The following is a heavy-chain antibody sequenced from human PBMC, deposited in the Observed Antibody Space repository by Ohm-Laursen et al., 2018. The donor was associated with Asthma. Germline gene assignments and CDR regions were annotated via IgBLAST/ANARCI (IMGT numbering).Heavy chain of an antibody. CDR3: AREAYCGGDCYSAYYFDY. CDR2: IWYDGSNK. J-gene: IGHJ4*02. Sequence: SLRLSCTASGFTFPSYGMHWVRQAPGKGLEWVAVIWYDGSNKYYADSVKGRFTISRDNSKNTLYLQMNSLRAEETAVYYCAREAYCGGDCYSAYYFDYWGQGTLVTVSS. D-gene: IGHD2-21*02. V-gene: IGHV3-33*01. CDR1: GFTFPSYG.